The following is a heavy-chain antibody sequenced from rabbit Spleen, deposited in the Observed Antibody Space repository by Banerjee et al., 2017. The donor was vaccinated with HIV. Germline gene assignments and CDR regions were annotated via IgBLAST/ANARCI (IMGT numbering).Heavy chain of an antibody. CDR3: ARDLVAVIGWNFNL. D-gene: IGHD1-1*01. J-gene: IGHJ4*01. Sequence: QEQLKETGGGLVQPGGSLTLSCKASGFDFSRYYLPWVRQAPGKGLEWIACINIITGKSVYASWAKGRFTMSRTSSTTVTLQMTSLTAADTATYFCARDLVAVIGWNFNLWGPGTLVT. CDR1: GFDFSRYYL. V-gene: IGHV1S45*01. CDR2: INIITGKS.